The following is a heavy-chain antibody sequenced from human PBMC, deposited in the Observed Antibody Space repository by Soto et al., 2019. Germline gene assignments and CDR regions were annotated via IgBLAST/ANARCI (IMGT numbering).Heavy chain of an antibody. D-gene: IGHD3-16*01. CDR1: GGTFSSYT. Sequence: QVQLVQSGAEVKKPGSSVKVSCKASGGTFSSYTISWVRQAPGQGLEWMGRIIPILGIANYAQKFPGRVTITADKSTSTAYMELSSLRSEDTAVYYCARAYSRDGLDYWGQGTLVTVSS. V-gene: IGHV1-69*02. J-gene: IGHJ4*02. CDR2: IIPILGIA. CDR3: ARAYSRDGLDY.